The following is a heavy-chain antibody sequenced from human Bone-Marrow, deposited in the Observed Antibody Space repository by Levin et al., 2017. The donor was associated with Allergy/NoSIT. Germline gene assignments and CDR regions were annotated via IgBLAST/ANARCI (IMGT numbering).Heavy chain of an antibody. D-gene: IGHD6-25*01. CDR1: GFIFSNFG. J-gene: IGHJ4*02. CDR3: AKKQRLTFFDA. CDR2: ISHDGSNL. V-gene: IGHV3-30*18. Sequence: LAGGSLRLSCTASGFIFSNFGMHWVRQAPGKGLEWVASISHDGSNLYYSDSVRGRFAISRDNSKNTVDLQVNSLRREDTALYYCAKKQRLTFFDAWGQGTLVTVSS.